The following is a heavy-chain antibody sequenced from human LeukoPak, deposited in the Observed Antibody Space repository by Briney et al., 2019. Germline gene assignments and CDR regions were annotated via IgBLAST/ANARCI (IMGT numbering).Heavy chain of an antibody. D-gene: IGHD1-26*01. CDR1: GFTFDDYA. V-gene: IGHV3-9*01. J-gene: IGHJ4*02. CDR2: ISWNSGSI. CDR3: ARSGQGGSYYPPYFDY. Sequence: PGRSLRLSCAASGFTFDDYAMHWVRQAPGKGLEWVSGISWNSGSIGYADSVKGRITISRDNAKNSLYLQMNSLRAEDTALYYCARSGQGGSYYPPYFDYWGQGTLVTVSS.